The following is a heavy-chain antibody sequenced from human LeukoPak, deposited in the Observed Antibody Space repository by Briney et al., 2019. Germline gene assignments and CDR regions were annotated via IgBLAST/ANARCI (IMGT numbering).Heavy chain of an antibody. D-gene: IGHD2-21*02. CDR2: ISGSSYYI. J-gene: IGHJ3*02. Sequence: PGGSLRLSCAASGFTFSSYSMNWVRQAPGKGLEWVSSISGSSYYIYYADSVKGRFTISRDNSKNTLYLQMNSLRAEDTAVYYCARDGDLYPGDAFDIWGQGTMVTVSS. V-gene: IGHV3-21*04. CDR1: GFTFSSYS. CDR3: ARDGDLYPGDAFDI.